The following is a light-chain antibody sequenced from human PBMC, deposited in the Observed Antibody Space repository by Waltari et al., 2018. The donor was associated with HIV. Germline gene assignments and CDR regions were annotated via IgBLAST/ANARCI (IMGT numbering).Light chain of an antibody. Sequence: QAGLTQPPSVSKGLRQTATPTCPGHSNNVGNQGAAWLQQHQGHPPKLLSYRNDNRPSGISERLSASRSGNTASLTITGLQPEDEADYYCAAWDSSLDSWVFGGGTKVTVL. CDR2: RND. CDR1: SNNVGNQG. V-gene: IGLV10-54*01. CDR3: AAWDSSLDSWV. J-gene: IGLJ3*02.